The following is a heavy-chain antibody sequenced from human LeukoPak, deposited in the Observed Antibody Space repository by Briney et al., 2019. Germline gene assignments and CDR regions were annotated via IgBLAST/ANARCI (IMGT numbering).Heavy chain of an antibody. CDR3: ARGLGPMSPSLDY. CDR1: GESFSYNY. V-gene: IGHV4-34*01. CDR2: INHSGRV. Sequence: SETLSLTCAVSGESFSYNYWTWVRQPPGKGLEWIGDINHSGRVNYRPSLKSRVTISVHTSKSQFSLKLSAVTAADTAVYYCARGLGPMSPSLDYWGQGSLVTVSS. J-gene: IGHJ4*02. D-gene: IGHD3-22*01.